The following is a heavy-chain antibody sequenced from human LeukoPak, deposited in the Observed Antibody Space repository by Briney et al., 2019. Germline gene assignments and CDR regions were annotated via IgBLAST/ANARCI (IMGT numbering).Heavy chain of an antibody. V-gene: IGHV3-23*01. Sequence: GGSLRLSCAASGFTFSSYAMHWVRQAPGKGLEWVSAISGSGGSTYYADSVKGRFTISRDNSKNTLYLQMNSLRAEDTAVYYCAKTSYCSSTSCYPKFDYWGQGTLVTVSS. D-gene: IGHD2-2*01. CDR1: GFTFSSYA. CDR3: AKTSYCSSTSCYPKFDY. J-gene: IGHJ4*02. CDR2: ISGSGGST.